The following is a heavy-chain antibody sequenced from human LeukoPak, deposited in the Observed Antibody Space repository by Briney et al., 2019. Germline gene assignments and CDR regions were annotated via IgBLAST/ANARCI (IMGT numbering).Heavy chain of an antibody. J-gene: IGHJ4*02. CDR2: IYYSGST. V-gene: IGHV4-59*01. CDR3: ARKGGSFDY. CDR1: GDSISSYY. D-gene: IGHD3-10*01. Sequence: SETLSLTCTVSGDSISSYYWSWIRQPPGKGLEWIGYIYYSGSTNYNPSLKSRVTISVDTSKNQFSLKLSSVTAADTAVYYCARKGGSFDYWGQGTLVTVSS.